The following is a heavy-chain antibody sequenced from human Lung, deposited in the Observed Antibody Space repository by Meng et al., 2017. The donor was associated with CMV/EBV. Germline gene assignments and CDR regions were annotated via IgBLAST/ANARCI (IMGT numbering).Heavy chain of an antibody. V-gene: IGHV3-43D*03. CDR2: ISWDGGST. CDR1: GFTFDDHA. D-gene: IGHD6-13*01. J-gene: IGHJ6*02. Sequence: SXXASGFTFDDHALHWVRQAPGKGLEWISLISWDGGSTYYAGSVKGRFTTFRDNSENSLYLQINSLRVEDTAVYYCAKATVSAAGFPHMDVWGQGTXVTVSS. CDR3: AKATVSAAGFPHMDV.